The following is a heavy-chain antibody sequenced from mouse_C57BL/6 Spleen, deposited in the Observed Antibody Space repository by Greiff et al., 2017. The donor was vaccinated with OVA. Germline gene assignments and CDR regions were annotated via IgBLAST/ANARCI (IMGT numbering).Heavy chain of an antibody. CDR3: ATMNYAMGY. CDR2: IDPSDSYT. V-gene: IGHV1-69*01. J-gene: IGHJ4*01. CDR1: GYTFTSYW. Sequence: VQLQQPGAELVMPGASVKLSCKASGYTFTSYWMHWVKQRPGQGLEWIGEIDPSDSYTNYNQKFKGKSTLTVDNSSSTAYMQLSSLTSEDSAVFYCATMNYAMGYWGQGTSVTVAS.